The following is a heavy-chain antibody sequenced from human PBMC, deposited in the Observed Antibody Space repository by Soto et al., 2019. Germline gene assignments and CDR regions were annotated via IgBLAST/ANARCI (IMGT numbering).Heavy chain of an antibody. CDR1: GFTFSDYY. CDR3: ARDLCTGVCQRSDGMDV. J-gene: IGHJ6*02. D-gene: IGHD2-8*01. Sequence: QVQLVESGGGLVKPGGSLRLSCAASGFTFSDYYMNWIRQAPGKGLEWVSYISSSGSTIYYAASVKGRFTISRDNAKNSLYLQTNSLRAEDTAVYYCARDLCTGVCQRSDGMDVWGQGTTVTVSS. V-gene: IGHV3-11*01. CDR2: ISSSGSTI.